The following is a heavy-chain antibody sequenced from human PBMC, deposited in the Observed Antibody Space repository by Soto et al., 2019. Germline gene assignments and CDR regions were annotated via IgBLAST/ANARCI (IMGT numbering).Heavy chain of an antibody. D-gene: IGHD1-1*01. J-gene: IGHJ4*02. V-gene: IGHV3-33*01. CDR2: IWYDGSNK. Sequence: QVQLVESGGGVVQPGRSLRLSCAASGFTFSSYGMHWVRQAPGKGLEWVAVIWYDGSNKYYADSVKGRFTISRDNSKNPLYLQMNSLRAEDTAVYYCARRWRELFDYWGQGTLVTVSS. CDR3: ARRWRELFDY. CDR1: GFTFSSYG.